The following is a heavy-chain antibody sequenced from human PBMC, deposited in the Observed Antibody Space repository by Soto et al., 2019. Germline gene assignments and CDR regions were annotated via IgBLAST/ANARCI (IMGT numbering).Heavy chain of an antibody. CDR1: GFTFSSYG. V-gene: IGHV3-30*18. CDR3: AKGMSVRGVSYYFDY. Sequence: GSLRLSCAASGFTFSSYGMHWVRQAPGKGLEWVAVISYDGSNKYYADSVKGRFTISRDNSKNTLYLQMNSLRAEDTAVYYCAKGMSVRGVSYYFDYWGQGTLVTVSS. D-gene: IGHD3-10*01. J-gene: IGHJ4*02. CDR2: ISYDGSNK.